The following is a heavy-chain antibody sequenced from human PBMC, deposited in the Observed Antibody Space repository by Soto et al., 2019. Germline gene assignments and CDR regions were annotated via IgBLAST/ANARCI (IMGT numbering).Heavy chain of an antibody. V-gene: IGHV3-53*01. CDR3: ATRPLLPGAP. CDR1: GFTFSSND. D-gene: IGHD3-22*01. Sequence: EVPLVESGGGLIQPGGSLRLSCAASGFTFSSNDMNWVRQAPGKGLEWASLIYSSGSTSYADSVTGRFTISRDNSKNPLYLQMSSLRAEDTAVYYCATRPLLPGAPWGEWTMVTVSS. CDR2: IYSSGST. J-gene: IGHJ3*01.